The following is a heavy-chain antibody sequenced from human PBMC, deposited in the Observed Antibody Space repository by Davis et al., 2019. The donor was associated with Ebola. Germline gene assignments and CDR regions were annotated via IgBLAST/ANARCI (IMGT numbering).Heavy chain of an antibody. J-gene: IGHJ6*02. CDR2: IRNRAFGGTS. V-gene: IGHV3-49*04. Sequence: GESLKISCKGSGFSFVDFAISWVRQAPGKGLEWVAFIRNRAFGGTSDYGASVKGRVIISRDDSKGITYLQLNSLTTDDTPIYYCARASTKYYYGMDFWGQGTSVTVS. CDR1: GFSFVDFA. CDR3: ARASTKYYYGMDF.